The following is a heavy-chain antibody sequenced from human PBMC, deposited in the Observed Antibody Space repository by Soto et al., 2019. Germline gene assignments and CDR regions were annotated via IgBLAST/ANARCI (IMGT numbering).Heavy chain of an antibody. Sequence: QVQLQESGPGLVKPSETLSLTCTDSGGSISSYYWSWIRQPPGKGLEWIGYIYHRGTTNYSPSLKSRVTMSADMSQNQFSLKLRSVTAADTAVYYCARAIRRGGGFAYWGQGTLVTVSS. V-gene: IGHV4-59*01. CDR3: ARAIRRGGGFAY. CDR1: GGSISSYY. D-gene: IGHD3-10*01. J-gene: IGHJ4*02. CDR2: IYHRGTT.